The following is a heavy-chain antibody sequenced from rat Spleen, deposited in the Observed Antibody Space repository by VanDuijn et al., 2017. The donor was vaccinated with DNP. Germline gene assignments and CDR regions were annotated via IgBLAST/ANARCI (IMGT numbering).Heavy chain of an antibody. CDR2: IGSDGYAP. V-gene: IGHV5-22*01. J-gene: IGHJ2*01. CDR3: VRWNSGHFDY. Sequence: EVQLVESGRGLVQPGRSLKLSCAASGFTFSDYYMAWVRQAPTRGLEWVAYIGSDGYAPYYGVSVKGRFTISSDNAKSTLYLQMNSLRSEDMATYYCVRWNSGHFDYWGQGVMVTVSS. D-gene: IGHD4-3*01. CDR1: GFTFSDYY.